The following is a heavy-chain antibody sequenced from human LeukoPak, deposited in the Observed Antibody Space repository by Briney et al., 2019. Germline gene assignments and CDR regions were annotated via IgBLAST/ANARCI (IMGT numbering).Heavy chain of an antibody. CDR1: GFTFSSYG. CDR2: IWYDGSNK. J-gene: IGHJ4*02. Sequence: GGSLRLSWAAAGFTFSSYGMRWVSQAPGKGMEWVAVIWYDGSNKYHADSVKGRFTISRDNSKNTLYLQMNSLRAEDTAVYYCARDRGGGTDYWGQGTLVTVSS. D-gene: IGHD2-15*01. V-gene: IGHV3-33*01. CDR3: ARDRGGGTDY.